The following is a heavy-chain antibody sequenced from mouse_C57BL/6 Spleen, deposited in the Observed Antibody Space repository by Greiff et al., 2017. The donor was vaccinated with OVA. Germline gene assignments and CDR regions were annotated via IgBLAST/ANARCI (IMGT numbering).Heavy chain of an antibody. V-gene: IGHV1-19*01. CDR1: GYTFTDYY. CDR2: INPYNGGT. J-gene: IGHJ2*01. Sequence: EVQLQQSGPVLVKPGASVKMSCKASGYTFTDYYMNWVKQSHGKSLEWIGVINPYNGGTSYNQKFKGKATLTVDKSSSTAYMELNSLTSEDSAVYYCARYHYSNYADYWGQGTTLTVSS. CDR3: ARYHYSNYADY. D-gene: IGHD2-5*01.